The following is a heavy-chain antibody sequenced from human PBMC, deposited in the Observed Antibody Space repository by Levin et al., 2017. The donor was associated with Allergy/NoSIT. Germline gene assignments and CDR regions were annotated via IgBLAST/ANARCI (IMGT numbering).Heavy chain of an antibody. Sequence: GGSLRLSCAASGFTFSSYAMSWVRQAPGKGLEWVSAINGGGGSTYYADSVKGRFTISRDNSKNTLYLQMNSLRAEDPAVYYCAKDEARYGSGSYSYFDYWGQGTLVTVSS. V-gene: IGHV3-23*01. CDR3: AKDEARYGSGSYSYFDY. J-gene: IGHJ4*02. CDR1: GFTFSSYA. D-gene: IGHD3-10*01. CDR2: INGGGGST.